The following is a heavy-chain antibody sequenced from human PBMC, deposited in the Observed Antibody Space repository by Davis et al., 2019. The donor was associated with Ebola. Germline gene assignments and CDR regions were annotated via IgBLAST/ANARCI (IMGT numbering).Heavy chain of an antibody. V-gene: IGHV4-34*01. CDR2: INHSGRA. CDR1: GGSFSGYY. J-gene: IGHJ6*02. D-gene: IGHD2-15*01. CDR3: ARGAHCSGGSCPTSIYYYYGMDV. Sequence: MPSETLSLTCAVYGGSFSGYYWSWIRQPPGKGLEWIGEINHSGRANYHSSLKSRVTISVDTSKNQFSLKLSSVTAADTAVYYCARGAHCSGGSCPTSIYYYYGMDVWGQGTTVTVSS.